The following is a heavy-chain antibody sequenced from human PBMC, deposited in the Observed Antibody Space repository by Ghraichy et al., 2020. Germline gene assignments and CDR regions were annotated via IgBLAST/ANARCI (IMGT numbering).Heavy chain of an antibody. J-gene: IGHJ4*02. CDR1: GGSISSGGYY. CDR3: ARRGYSYEEFDY. CDR2: IYYSGST. Sequence: TLSLTCTVSGGSISSGGYYWSWIRQHPGKGLEWIGYIYYSGSTYYNPSLKSRVTISVDTSKNQFSLKLSSVTAADTAVYYCARRGYSYEEFDYWGQGTLVTVSS. V-gene: IGHV4-31*03. D-gene: IGHD5-18*01.